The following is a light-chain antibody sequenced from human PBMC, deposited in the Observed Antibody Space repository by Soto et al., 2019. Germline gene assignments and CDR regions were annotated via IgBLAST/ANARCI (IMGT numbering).Light chain of an antibody. V-gene: IGKV3-15*01. Sequence: EIVLTQSPATLSVSPGARATLSCRASQSLRSNLAWYQQKPGQAPRLIMYDASTRATGIPARFSGSGSGTEFTLTISSLQSEDFAVYYCQQGKSWPLTFGGGTKVDIK. CDR1: QSLRSN. J-gene: IGKJ4*01. CDR2: DAS. CDR3: QQGKSWPLT.